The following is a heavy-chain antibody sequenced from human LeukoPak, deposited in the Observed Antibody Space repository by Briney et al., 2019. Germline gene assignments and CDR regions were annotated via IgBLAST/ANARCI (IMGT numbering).Heavy chain of an antibody. J-gene: IGHJ4*02. CDR3: ARPPVDSSGWTHFDY. CDR1: GGTFSSYA. V-gene: IGHV1-69*01. Sequence: SVKVSCKASGGTFSSYAISWVRQAPGQGLEWMGGIIPIFGTANYAQKFQGRVTITADESTSTAYMELSSLRSEDTAVYYCARPPVDSSGWTHFDYWGQGTLVTVSS. D-gene: IGHD6-19*01. CDR2: IIPIFGTA.